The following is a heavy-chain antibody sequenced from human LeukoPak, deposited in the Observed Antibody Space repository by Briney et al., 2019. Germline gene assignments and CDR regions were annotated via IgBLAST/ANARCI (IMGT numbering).Heavy chain of an antibody. CDR2: ISAYNGNT. D-gene: IGHD3-3*01. J-gene: IGHJ3*02. V-gene: IGHV1-18*01. CDR1: GYTFTSYG. Sequence: ASVKVSCKASGYTFTSYGISWVRQVPGQGLEWMGWISAYNGNTNYAQKLQGRVTMTTDTSTSTAYMELRSLRSDDTAVYYCASSIGDYDFWSGYYVDAFDIWGQGTMVTVSS. CDR3: ASSIGDYDFWSGYYVDAFDI.